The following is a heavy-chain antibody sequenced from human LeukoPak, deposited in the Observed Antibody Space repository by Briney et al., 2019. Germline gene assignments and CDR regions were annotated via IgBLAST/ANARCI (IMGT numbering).Heavy chain of an antibody. V-gene: IGHV3-30*04. Sequence: GGSLRLSCAASGFTFSSYAMPWVRQAPGKGLEWVAVISYDGSNKYYADSVKGRFTISRENSKNTLYLQMNSLRAEDTAVYYCARDRASTIVPYYYYMDVWGKGTTVTVSS. J-gene: IGHJ6*03. CDR3: ARDRASTIVPYYYYMDV. CDR2: ISYDGSNK. D-gene: IGHD2-2*01. CDR1: GFTFSSYA.